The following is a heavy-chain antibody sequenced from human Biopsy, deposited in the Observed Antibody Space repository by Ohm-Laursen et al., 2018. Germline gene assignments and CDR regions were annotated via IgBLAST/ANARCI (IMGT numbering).Heavy chain of an antibody. CDR1: GGSIGSFF. J-gene: IGHJ4*02. Sequence: PPGTLSLTCTVSGGSIGSFFWSWIRQPPGKGLEWIGYIYYSGSTNYNPSLRSRVTISVGRSKNQFSLELSSVTAADTAVYYCARVGAGAPSIDYFDYWGQGALVTVSS. V-gene: IGHV4-59*01. D-gene: IGHD1-26*01. CDR2: IYYSGST. CDR3: ARVGAGAPSIDYFDY.